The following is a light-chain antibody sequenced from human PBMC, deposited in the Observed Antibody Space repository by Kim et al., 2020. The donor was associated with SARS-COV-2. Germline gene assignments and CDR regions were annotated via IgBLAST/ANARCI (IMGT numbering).Light chain of an antibody. V-gene: IGKV3-15*01. CDR3: HQYNNWPYT. Sequence: YVSPGEGATLSCRASQSVSSNLAWYQQKPGQAPRLLIYGASTRATGIPAKFSGSGSGTEFTLTISSLQSEDFAVYYCHQYNNWPYTFGQGTKLEI. J-gene: IGKJ2*01. CDR2: GAS. CDR1: QSVSSN.